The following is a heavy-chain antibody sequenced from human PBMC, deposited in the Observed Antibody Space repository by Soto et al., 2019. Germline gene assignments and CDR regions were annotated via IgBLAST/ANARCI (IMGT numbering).Heavy chain of an antibody. CDR1: GYTFTGYY. CDR2: INPNSGGT. V-gene: IGHV1-2*04. Sequence: QVQLVQSGAEVKKPGASVKVSCKASGYTFTGYYMHWVRQAPGQGLEWMGWINPNSGGTNYAEKFQGWVTMTRDTSTSTAYMELSRLRSEDTAVYYCARVGPLAYCGGDCPSPLDYWGQGTLVNVSS. D-gene: IGHD2-21*01. J-gene: IGHJ4*02. CDR3: ARVGPLAYCGGDCPSPLDY.